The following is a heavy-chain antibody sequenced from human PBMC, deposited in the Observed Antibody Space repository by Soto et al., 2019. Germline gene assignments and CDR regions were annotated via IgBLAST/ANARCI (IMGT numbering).Heavy chain of an antibody. J-gene: IGHJ4*02. Sequence: PGGSLRLSCAASGFTFSSYGMHWVRQAPGKGLEWVAVISYDGSNKYYADSVKGRFTISRDNSKNTLYLQMNSLRAKDTAVYYCARGYSSSWYYFDYWGQGTLVTVSS. CDR3: ARGYSSSWYYFDY. CDR2: ISYDGSNK. D-gene: IGHD6-13*01. V-gene: IGHV3-30*03. CDR1: GFTFSSYG.